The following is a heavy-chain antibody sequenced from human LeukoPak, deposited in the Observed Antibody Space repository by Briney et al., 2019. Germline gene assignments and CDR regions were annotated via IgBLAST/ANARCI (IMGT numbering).Heavy chain of an antibody. J-gene: IGHJ5*02. D-gene: IGHD6-13*01. Sequence: GASVKVSCKAPRYTFTDYDMHRVRQAPGQGLEWMGWINPNNGGANYAQKFQGRVTMTRDTSISTAYMELSRLRSDDTAVYYCARERGQQVRFDPWGQGTLVTVCS. CDR3: ARERGQQVRFDP. CDR2: INPNNGGA. V-gene: IGHV1-2*02. CDR1: RYTFTDYD.